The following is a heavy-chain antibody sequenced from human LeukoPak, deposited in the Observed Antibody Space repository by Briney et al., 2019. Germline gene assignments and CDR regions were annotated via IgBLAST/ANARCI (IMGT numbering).Heavy chain of an antibody. J-gene: IGHJ4*02. D-gene: IGHD5-18*01. CDR1: GVTLSNYA. CDR3: ARVGHSYGGFDY. Sequence: PGGSLRLSCVASGVTLSNYAMSWARQAPGKGLEWVANIKQDGSEKYYVDSVKGRFTISRDNAKNSLYLQMNSLRAEDTAVYYCARVGHSYGGFDYWGQGTLVTVSS. CDR2: IKQDGSEK. V-gene: IGHV3-7*01.